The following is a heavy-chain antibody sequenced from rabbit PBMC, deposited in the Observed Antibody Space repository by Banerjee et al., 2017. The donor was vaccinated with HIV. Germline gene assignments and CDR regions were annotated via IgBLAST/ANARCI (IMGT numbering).Heavy chain of an antibody. CDR1: GFSFSSSYW. CDR3: TRDGAANNYGFNL. CDR2: IYAGSSGST. J-gene: IGHJ4*01. D-gene: IGHD8-1*01. V-gene: IGHV1S40*01. Sequence: QSLEESGGDLVKPGASLTLTCTASGFSFSSSYWICWVRQAPGKGLEWIACIYAGSSGSTYYASWAKGRFTISKTSSTTVTLQMTSLTAADTATYFCTRDGAANNYGFNLWGPGTLVTVS.